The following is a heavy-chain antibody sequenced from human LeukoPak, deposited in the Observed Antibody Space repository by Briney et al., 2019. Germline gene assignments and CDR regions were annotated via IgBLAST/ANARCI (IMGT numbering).Heavy chain of an antibody. J-gene: IGHJ6*03. V-gene: IGHV4-39*07. CDR3: ARALPMDV. CDR2: IYYSGST. CDR1: GGSISSSSYY. Sequence: SETLSLTCTVSGGSISSSSYYWGWIRQPPGKGLEWIGSIYYSGSTYYNPSLKSRVTISVDTSKNQFSLKLSSVTAADTAVYYCARALPMDVWGKGTTVTVSS.